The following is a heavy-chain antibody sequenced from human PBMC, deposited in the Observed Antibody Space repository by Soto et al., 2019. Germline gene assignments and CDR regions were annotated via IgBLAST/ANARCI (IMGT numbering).Heavy chain of an antibody. Sequence: NPGGSLRLSCAASELTFSSYGMNWVRQAPGKGLEWVSAISSSTSFIHYADSVKGRFTISRDNAKNSLYLQMNSLRAEDTAMYYWGCGYYDKIAFYFASGARGPLAPASP. CDR1: ELTFSSYG. CDR3: GCGYYDKIAFYFAS. V-gene: IGHV3-21*01. D-gene: IGHD3-16*01. CDR2: ISSSTSFI. J-gene: IGHJ4*02.